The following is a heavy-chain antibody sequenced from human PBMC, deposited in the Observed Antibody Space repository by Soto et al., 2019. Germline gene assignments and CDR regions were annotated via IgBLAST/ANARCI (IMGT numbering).Heavy chain of an antibody. CDR3: ARHGIAAAGHLKKYYYYGMDV. J-gene: IGHJ6*02. CDR2: IYPGDSDT. Sequence: PGESLKISCKGSGYSFTSYWIGWVRQMPGKGLEWMGIIYPGDSDTRYSPSFQGQVTISADKSISTAYLQWSSLKASDTAMYYCARHGIAAAGHLKKYYYYGMDVWGQGTTVTVSS. D-gene: IGHD6-13*01. CDR1: GYSFTSYW. V-gene: IGHV5-51*01.